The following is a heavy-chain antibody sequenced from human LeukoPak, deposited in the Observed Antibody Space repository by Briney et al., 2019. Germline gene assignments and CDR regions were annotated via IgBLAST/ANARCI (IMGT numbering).Heavy chain of an antibody. CDR1: GFTFSSYW. V-gene: IGHV3-7*01. D-gene: IGHD5-24*01. CDR2: IKQDGSEK. CDR3: ASDMATIRVAFDI. Sequence: GGSLRLSCAASGFTFSSYWMSWVRQAPGKGLEWVANIKQDGSEKYYVDSVKGRFTISRDNAMNSLYLQMNSLRAEDTAVYYCASDMATIRVAFDIWGQGTMVTVSS. J-gene: IGHJ3*02.